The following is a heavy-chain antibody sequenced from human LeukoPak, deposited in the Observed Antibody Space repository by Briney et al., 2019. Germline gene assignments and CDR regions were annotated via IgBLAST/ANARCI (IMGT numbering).Heavy chain of an antibody. CDR2: ISGSGGST. Sequence: GGSLRLSCAASGFTFSSYAMSWVRQAPGKGLEWASAISGSGGSTYYADSVKGRFTISRDNSKNTLYLQMNSLRAEDTAVYYCANLLWFGELPDAFDIWGQGTMVTVSS. V-gene: IGHV3-23*01. CDR3: ANLLWFGELPDAFDI. J-gene: IGHJ3*02. CDR1: GFTFSSYA. D-gene: IGHD3-10*01.